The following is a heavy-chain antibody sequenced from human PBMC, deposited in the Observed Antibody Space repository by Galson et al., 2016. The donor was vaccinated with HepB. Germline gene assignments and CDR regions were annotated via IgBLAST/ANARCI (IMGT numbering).Heavy chain of an antibody. CDR1: GYSFTNYQ. CDR3: ARGVVCYGDRCTYTGMDV. V-gene: IGHV1-8*02. D-gene: IGHD2-21*02. Sequence: SVKVSCKASGYSFTNYQINWVRQATGQGLEWLGWMNPNSGNTLYAQNFQGRVTMTSNTSISTAYMELSSLTSEETAIYYCARGVVCYGDRCTYTGMDVWGQGTTVTVSS. CDR2: MNPNSGNT. J-gene: IGHJ6*02.